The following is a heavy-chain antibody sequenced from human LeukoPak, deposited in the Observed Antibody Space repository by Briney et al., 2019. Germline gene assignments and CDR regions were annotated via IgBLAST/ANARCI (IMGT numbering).Heavy chain of an antibody. CDR1: GGSISSYY. D-gene: IGHD3-10*01. CDR2: IYYSGST. V-gene: IGHV4-59*08. J-gene: IGHJ6*02. Sequence: SETLSLTCAVYGGSISSYYWSWIRQPPGKGLEWIGYIYYSGSTNYNPSLKSRVTISVDTSKNQFSLKLSSVTAADTAVYYCARVPFGASGYYYYGMDVWGQGTTVTVSS. CDR3: ARVPFGASGYYYYGMDV.